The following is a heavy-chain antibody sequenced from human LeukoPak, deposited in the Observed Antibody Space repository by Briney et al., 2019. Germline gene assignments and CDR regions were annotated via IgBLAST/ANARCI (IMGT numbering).Heavy chain of an antibody. J-gene: IGHJ6*02. V-gene: IGHV4-34*01. CDR1: GGSISSYY. D-gene: IGHD5-12*01. Sequence: SETLSLTCTVSGGSISSYYWSWIRQPPGKGLEWIGEINHSGSTNYNPSLKSRATISVDTSKNQFSLKLSSVTAADTAVYYCARVRLDYYYGMDVWGQGTTVTVSS. CDR3: ARVRLDYYYGMDV. CDR2: INHSGST.